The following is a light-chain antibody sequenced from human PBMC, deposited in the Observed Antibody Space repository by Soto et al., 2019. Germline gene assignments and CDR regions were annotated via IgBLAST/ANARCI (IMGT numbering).Light chain of an antibody. Sequence: QSALTQPRSVSGSPGQSVTIPCTGTSSDIGGNNYVSWYQQHPGKAPKLMIYDVSKRPSGVPDRFSGSKSGNTASLTISGLKAEDEADYYCFLYTGSWVFGGGTKLTVL. CDR1: SSDIGGNNY. CDR2: DVS. CDR3: FLYTGSWV. J-gene: IGLJ3*02. V-gene: IGLV2-11*01.